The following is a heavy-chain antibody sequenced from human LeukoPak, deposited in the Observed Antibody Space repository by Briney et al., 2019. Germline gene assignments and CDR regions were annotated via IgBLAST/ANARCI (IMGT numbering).Heavy chain of an antibody. CDR2: TSSSSYI. CDR1: GFTFSSYE. Sequence: PGGSLRLSCAASGFTFSSYEMNWVRQAPGKGLEWVSSTSSSSYIYYADSVKGRFTISRDNAENSLYLQMNSLRAEDTAVYYCARDFTPEDYWGQGTLVTVSS. D-gene: IGHD1-14*01. V-gene: IGHV3-21*01. CDR3: ARDFTPEDY. J-gene: IGHJ4*02.